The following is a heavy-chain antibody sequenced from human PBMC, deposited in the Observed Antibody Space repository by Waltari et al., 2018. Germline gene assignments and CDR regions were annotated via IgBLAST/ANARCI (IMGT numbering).Heavy chain of an antibody. CDR2: IYYSGST. CDR1: GGSISRYY. J-gene: IGHJ5*02. CDR3: ARGERYCSGGSCFSGWFDP. D-gene: IGHD2-15*01. V-gene: IGHV4-59*01. Sequence: QVQLQESGPGLVKPSETLSLTCTVSGGSISRYYWTWIRQPPGKGLEWIGYIYYSGSTNYNPSLKSRVTISVDTSKNQFSLKLSSVTAADTAVYYCARGERYCSGGSCFSGWFDPWGQGTLVTVSS.